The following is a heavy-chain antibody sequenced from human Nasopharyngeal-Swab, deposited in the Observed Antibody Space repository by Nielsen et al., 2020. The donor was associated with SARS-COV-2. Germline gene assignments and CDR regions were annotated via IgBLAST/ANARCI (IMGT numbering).Heavy chain of an antibody. Sequence: GESLKISCAASGFTFSNYCVHWVRQVPGKGLVWVSRISADGSSTGYAESVRGRFTISRDNAKYTLYLQMNSLRVEDTAVYYCARGYSTSGTNWGQGTLVTVTS. CDR1: GFTFSNYC. J-gene: IGHJ4*02. CDR3: ARGYSTSGTN. D-gene: IGHD6-13*01. CDR2: ISADGSST. V-gene: IGHV3-74*01.